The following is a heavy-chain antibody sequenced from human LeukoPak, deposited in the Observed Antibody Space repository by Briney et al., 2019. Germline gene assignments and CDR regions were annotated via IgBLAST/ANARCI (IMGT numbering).Heavy chain of an antibody. CDR3: ARDGHTPGPYYYYGMDV. V-gene: IGHV3-21*01. CDR2: ISSSSSYI. D-gene: IGHD1-1*01. J-gene: IGHJ6*02. CDR1: GFTFSSYS. Sequence: PGGSLRLSCAASGFTFSSYSMNWVRQAPGKGLEWVSSISSSSSYIYYADSVKGRFTVSRDNAKNSLYLQMNSLRAEDTAVYYCARDGHTPGPYYYYGMDVWGQGTTVTVSS.